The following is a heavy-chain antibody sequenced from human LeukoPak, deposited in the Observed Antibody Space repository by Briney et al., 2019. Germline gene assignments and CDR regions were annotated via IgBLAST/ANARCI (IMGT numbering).Heavy chain of an antibody. CDR3: ARYLAAGYFDL. CDR1: GGSIVRYY. Sequence: KPSETLSLTCSVSGGSIVRYYWSWIRQPPGKGLEWIGYIYYTGNTNYNPSLKSRLTISVDTSKNQFSLKLSSVTAADTAVYYCARYLAAGYFDLWGRGTLVTASP. D-gene: IGHD6-25*01. V-gene: IGHV4-59*08. CDR2: IYYTGNT. J-gene: IGHJ2*01.